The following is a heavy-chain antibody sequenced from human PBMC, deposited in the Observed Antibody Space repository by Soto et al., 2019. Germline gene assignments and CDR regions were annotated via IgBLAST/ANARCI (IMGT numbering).Heavy chain of an antibody. V-gene: IGHV1-69*02. Sequence: GASVKVSCKASGGTFSSYTISWVRQAPGQGLEWMGRIIPILGIANYAQKFQGRVTITADKSTSTAYMELSSLRSEYTAVYYCARGEDYGDYGVKLDYWGQGTLVTVSS. CDR3: ARGEDYGDYGVKLDY. CDR2: IIPILGIA. D-gene: IGHD4-17*01. J-gene: IGHJ4*02. CDR1: GGTFSSYT.